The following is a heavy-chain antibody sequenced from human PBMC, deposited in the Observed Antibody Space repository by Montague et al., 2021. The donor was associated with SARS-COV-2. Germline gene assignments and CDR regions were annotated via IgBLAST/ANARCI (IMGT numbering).Heavy chain of an antibody. Sequence: SETLSLTCAVYDGSFSDYSWTWIRQPPGKGLEWIGEINHRGSTNYNPSPKSRVTISVDTSKNQFSLKMTSVTAADTAVYYCAKGRQHINMVVVVVTGGEYYLDFWGQGTLVAVSS. CDR3: AKGRQHINMVVVVVTGGEYYLDF. CDR2: INHRGST. J-gene: IGHJ4*02. V-gene: IGHV4-34*01. D-gene: IGHD3-22*01. CDR1: DGSFSDYS.